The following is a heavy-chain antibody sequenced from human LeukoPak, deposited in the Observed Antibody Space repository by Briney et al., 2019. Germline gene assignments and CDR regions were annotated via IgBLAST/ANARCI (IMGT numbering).Heavy chain of an antibody. CDR3: ARADCYASDAFDI. D-gene: IGHD2-2*01. CDR1: GYSLTGYY. J-gene: IGHJ3*02. CDR2: MNPNSGNT. V-gene: IGHV1-8*02. Sequence: GASVKVSCKASGYSLTGYYMHWVRQAPGQGLEWMGWMNPNSGNTGYAQKFQGRVTMTRNTSISTAYMELSSLRSEDTAVYYCARADCYASDAFDIWGQGTMVTVSS.